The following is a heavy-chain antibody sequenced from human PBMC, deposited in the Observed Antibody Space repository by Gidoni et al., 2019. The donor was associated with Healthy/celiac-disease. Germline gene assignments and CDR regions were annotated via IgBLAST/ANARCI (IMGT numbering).Heavy chain of an antibody. V-gene: IGHV4-34*01. CDR1: GGSFSGYY. J-gene: IGHJ4*02. D-gene: IGHD4-17*01. CDR2: INHSGST. Sequence: QVQLQQWGAGLLKPSKTLSLTCAVYGGSFSGYYWSWSRQPPGKGLEWIGEINHSGSTNYNPSLKSRVTISVDTSKNQFSLKLSSVTAADTAVYYCARAWVYGDYDYWGQGTLVTVSS. CDR3: ARAWVYGDYDY.